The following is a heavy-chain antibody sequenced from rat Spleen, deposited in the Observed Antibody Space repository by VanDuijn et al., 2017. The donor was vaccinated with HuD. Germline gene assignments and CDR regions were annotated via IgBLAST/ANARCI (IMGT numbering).Heavy chain of an antibody. CDR3: ATGGIYNNYGFAY. Sequence: EVQLVESDGGLFQPGRSLKLSCAASGFTFSDYNMAWVRQAPKKGLEWVATIFHDGSPTFYRDSVKGRFTVSRDNAQSTLNLQMDSLKSEDTATYYCATGGIYNNYGFAYWGQGTLVTVSS. J-gene: IGHJ3*01. D-gene: IGHD1-10*01. CDR2: IFHDGSPT. V-gene: IGHV5S10*01. CDR1: GFTFSDYN.